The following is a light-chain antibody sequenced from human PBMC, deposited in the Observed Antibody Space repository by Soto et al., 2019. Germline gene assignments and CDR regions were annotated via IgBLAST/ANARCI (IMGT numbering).Light chain of an antibody. J-gene: IGKJ2*01. CDR3: QQYYSYPYT. Sequence: IRMTPSPSSFSASTGDRVTITCRASQGISSYLAWYQQKPGKAPKLLIYAASTLQSGVPSRFSGSGSGTDFTLTISCLQSEDFATYYCQQYYSYPYTFGQGTKLEIK. V-gene: IGKV1-8*01. CDR1: QGISSY. CDR2: AAS.